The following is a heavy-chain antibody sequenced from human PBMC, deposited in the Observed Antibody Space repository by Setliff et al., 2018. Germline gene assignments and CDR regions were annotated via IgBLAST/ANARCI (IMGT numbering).Heavy chain of an antibody. CDR1: GGSISDYY. CDR2: IYTSGST. J-gene: IGHJ5*02. D-gene: IGHD3-22*01. CDR3: ARDHPTYYYDSRGLGS. V-gene: IGHV4-4*07. Sequence: SDTLSLTCTVSGGSISDYYWSWIRQPAGKGLEWIVRIYTSGSTNYSPSLKNRVTISLDTSRNQFSLKLTSVTAADTAVYYCARDHPTYYYDSRGLGSWGQGTLVTVSS.